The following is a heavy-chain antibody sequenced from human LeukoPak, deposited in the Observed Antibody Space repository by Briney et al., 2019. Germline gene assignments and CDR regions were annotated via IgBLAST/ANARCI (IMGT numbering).Heavy chain of an antibody. V-gene: IGHV4-4*02. CDR1: GGSISSSNW. CDR2: IYHSGST. CDR3: ARGGEMATIRRAYYFDY. D-gene: IGHD5-24*01. J-gene: IGHJ4*02. Sequence: SGTLSLTCAVSGGSISSSNWWSWVRQPPGKGLEWIGEIYHSGSTNYNPSLKSRVTISVDKSKNQFSPKLSSVTAADTAVYYCARGGEMATIRRAYYFDYWGQGTLVTVSS.